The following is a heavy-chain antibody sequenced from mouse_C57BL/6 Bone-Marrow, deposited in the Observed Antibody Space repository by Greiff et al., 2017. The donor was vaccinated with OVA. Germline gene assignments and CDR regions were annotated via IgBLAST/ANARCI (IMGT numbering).Heavy chain of an antibody. D-gene: IGHD2-3*01. V-gene: IGHV10-1*01. CDR3: VRHDVYWYFDV. Sequence: EVQGVESGGGLVQPKGSLKLSCAASGFSFNTYAMNWVRQAPGKGLEWVARIRSKSNNYATYYADSVKDRFTISRDDSESMLYLQMNNLKTDDTAMYYCVRHDVYWYFDVWGTGTTVTVSS. J-gene: IGHJ1*03. CDR1: GFSFNTYA. CDR2: IRSKSNNYAT.